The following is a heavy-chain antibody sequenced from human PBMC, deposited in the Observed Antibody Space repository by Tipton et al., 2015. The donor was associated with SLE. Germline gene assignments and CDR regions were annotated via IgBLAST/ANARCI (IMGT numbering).Heavy chain of an antibody. J-gene: IGHJ5*02. V-gene: IGHV4-34*01. CDR3: AGALGYCSSTSCYGFDP. Sequence: TLSLTCAVYGGSFSGYYWSWIRQPPGKGLEWIGEINHSGSTNYNPSLKSRVTISVDTSKNQFSLKLSSVTAADTAVYYCAGALGYCSSTSCYGFDPWGQGTLVTVSS. CDR1: GGSFSGYY. D-gene: IGHD2-2*01. CDR2: INHSGST.